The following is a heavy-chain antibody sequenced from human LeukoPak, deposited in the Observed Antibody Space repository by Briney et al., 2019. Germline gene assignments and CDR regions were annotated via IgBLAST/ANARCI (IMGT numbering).Heavy chain of an antibody. Sequence: PSETLSLTCTVSGGSISSGSYYWSWIRQPAGKGLEWIGRIYTSGSTNYNPSLKSRVTISVDTSKNQFSLKLSSVTAADTAVYYCARATVTYYMDVWAKGPRSPSP. D-gene: IGHD4-11*01. CDR3: ARATVTYYMDV. CDR1: GGSISSGSYY. J-gene: IGHJ6*03. V-gene: IGHV4-61*02. CDR2: IYTSGST.